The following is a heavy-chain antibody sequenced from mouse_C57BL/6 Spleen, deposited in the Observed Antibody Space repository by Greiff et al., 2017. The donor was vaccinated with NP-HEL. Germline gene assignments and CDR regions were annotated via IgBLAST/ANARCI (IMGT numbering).Heavy chain of an antibody. J-gene: IGHJ4*01. CDR2: IYPGSGST. Sequence: QVQLQQSGAELVKPGASVKLSCKASGYTFTSYWITWVKQRPGQGLEWIGDIYPGSGSTNYHEKFKSKATLTVDTSSSTAYMQLSSLTSEDSAVYYCARFGSGDAMDYWGQGTSVTVSS. V-gene: IGHV1-55*01. CDR1: GYTFTSYW. CDR3: ARFGSGDAMDY. D-gene: IGHD6-1*01.